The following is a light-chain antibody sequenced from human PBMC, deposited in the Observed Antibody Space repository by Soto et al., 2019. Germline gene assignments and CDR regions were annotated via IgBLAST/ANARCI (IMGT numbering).Light chain of an antibody. Sequence: EIVLTQSPGTLSLSPGERATLSCRASQSVSSSYLAWYQQKPGQAPRLLIYGASSRATGIPDRFNGSGSETDFSLTISRLEREDFAVYYCQQYGSSSWTFGQGTKVEIK. CDR1: QSVSSSY. CDR3: QQYGSSSWT. J-gene: IGKJ1*01. V-gene: IGKV3-20*01. CDR2: GAS.